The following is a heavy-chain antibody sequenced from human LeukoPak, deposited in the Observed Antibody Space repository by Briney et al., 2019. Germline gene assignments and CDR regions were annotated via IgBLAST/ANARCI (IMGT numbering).Heavy chain of an antibody. D-gene: IGHD5-18*01. V-gene: IGHV3-74*01. CDR3: ARVVDTHFDY. Sequence: GGSLRLSCAASGFTFSSYWMHWVRQAPGKGLVWVSRIKSDGSTTTYAHSVKGRFTISRDNAKNTLYLQMNSLRAEDTAVYYCARVVDTHFDYWGQGTLVTVSS. CDR1: GFTFSSYW. J-gene: IGHJ4*02. CDR2: IKSDGSTT.